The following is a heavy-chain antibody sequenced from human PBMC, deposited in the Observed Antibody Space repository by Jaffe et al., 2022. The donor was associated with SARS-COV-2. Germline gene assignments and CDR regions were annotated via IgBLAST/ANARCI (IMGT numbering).Heavy chain of an antibody. D-gene: IGHD3-10*01. CDR3: AKDIGTGGFDY. J-gene: IGHJ4*02. CDR1: GFTSDDFA. Sequence: EVQLVESGGGLVQPGRSLRLSCAASGFTSDDFAMHWVRQAPGKGLEWVSGISWNSISIGYADSVKGRFTISRDNAKDSLYLQMNSLRVEDTALYYCAKDIGTGGFDYWGQGSLVTVSS. CDR2: ISWNSISI. V-gene: IGHV3-9*02.